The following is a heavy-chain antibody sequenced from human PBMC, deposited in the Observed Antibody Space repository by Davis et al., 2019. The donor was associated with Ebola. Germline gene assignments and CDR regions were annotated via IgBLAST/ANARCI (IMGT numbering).Heavy chain of an antibody. Sequence: GESLKISCAASGFTFSSYSMNWVRQAPGKGLEWVSYISSSSSTIYYADSVKGRFTISRDNAKNSLYLQMNSLRAEDTAVYYCARVPGARWLQDYGMDVWGKGTTVTVSS. CDR1: GFTFSSYS. J-gene: IGHJ6*04. CDR3: ARVPGARWLQDYGMDV. CDR2: ISSSSSTI. V-gene: IGHV3-48*04. D-gene: IGHD5-24*01.